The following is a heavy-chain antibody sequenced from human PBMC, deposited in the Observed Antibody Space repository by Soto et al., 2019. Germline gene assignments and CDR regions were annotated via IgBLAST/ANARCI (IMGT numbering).Heavy chain of an antibody. CDR2: IYYSGST. J-gene: IGHJ5*02. CDR1: GGSINSSSYF. CDR3: ARHYSSGSRNWFDP. D-gene: IGHD6-19*01. Sequence: PSETLSLTXSVSGGSINSSSYFWGWVRQPPGKGLEWIGSIYYSGSTYYNPSLRSRVTISVDTSKNQFSLKLSSVTAADTAVFYCARHYSSGSRNWFDPWGQGTLVTVPQ. V-gene: IGHV4-39*01.